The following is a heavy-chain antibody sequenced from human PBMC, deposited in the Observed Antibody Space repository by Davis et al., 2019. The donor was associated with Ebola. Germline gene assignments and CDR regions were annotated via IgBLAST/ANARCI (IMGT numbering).Heavy chain of an antibody. CDR1: GYTFTSYA. Sequence: ASVKVSCKASGYTFTSYAMNWVRQAPGQGLEWMGWINTNTGNPTYAQGFTGRFVFSLDTSVSTAYLQISSLKAEDTAVHYCARVGPLTFWSGYTYWYFDLWGRGTLVTVSS. J-gene: IGHJ2*01. V-gene: IGHV7-4-1*02. D-gene: IGHD3-3*01. CDR2: INTNTGNP. CDR3: ARVGPLTFWSGYTYWYFDL.